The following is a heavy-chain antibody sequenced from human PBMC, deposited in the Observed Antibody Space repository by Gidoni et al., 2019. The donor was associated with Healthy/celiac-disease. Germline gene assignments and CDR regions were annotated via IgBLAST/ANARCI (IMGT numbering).Heavy chain of an antibody. V-gene: IGHV5-51*01. CDR2: IYPGDSDT. CDR3: ARQGERGQWLERRGNYFDY. D-gene: IGHD6-19*01. CDR1: GYSFTSYC. J-gene: IGHJ4*02. Sequence: EVQLVQSGAEVKKPAESLKISCMGSGYSFTSYCIGWVRQMPGKGLEWMGIIYPGDSDTRYSPSFQGQVTNSADKSISTAYLQWSSLKASDTAMYYCARQGERGQWLERRGNYFDYWGQGTLVTVSS.